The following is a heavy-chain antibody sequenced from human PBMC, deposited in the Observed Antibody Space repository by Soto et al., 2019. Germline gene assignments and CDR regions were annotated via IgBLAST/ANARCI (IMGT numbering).Heavy chain of an antibody. D-gene: IGHD3-9*01. V-gene: IGHV3-49*03. CDR1: GFTFGDYA. J-gene: IGHJ4*02. CDR3: TREDHWKVLRYFDWFLAPDY. Sequence: GGSLRLSCTASGFTFGDYAMSWFRQAPGKGLEWVGFIRSKAYGGTTEYAASVKGRFTISRDDSKSIAYLQMNSLKTEDTAVYYCTREDHWKVLRYFDWFLAPDYWGQGTLVTISS. CDR2: IRSKAYGGTT.